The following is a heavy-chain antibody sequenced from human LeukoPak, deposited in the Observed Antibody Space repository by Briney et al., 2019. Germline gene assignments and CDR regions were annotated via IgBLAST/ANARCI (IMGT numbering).Heavy chain of an antibody. Sequence: SETLSLTCTVSGGSISSSSYYWGWIRQPPGKGLEWIGSIYYSGSTYYNPSLKSRVTISVDTSKNQFSLRLSSVTAADTAVYYCARYDCSSSGCYSGRFDPWGQGTLVTVSS. V-gene: IGHV4-39*01. CDR3: ARYDCSSSGCYSGRFDP. CDR2: IYYSGST. J-gene: IGHJ5*02. CDR1: GGSISSSSYY. D-gene: IGHD2-2*01.